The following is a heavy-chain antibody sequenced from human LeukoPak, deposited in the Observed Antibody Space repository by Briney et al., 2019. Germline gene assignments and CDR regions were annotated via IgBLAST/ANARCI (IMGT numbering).Heavy chain of an antibody. CDR1: GYTFTSYG. CDR2: ISAYNGNT. V-gene: IGHV1-18*01. Sequence: VASVKVSCKASGYTFTSYGISWVRQAPGQGLEWMGWISAYNGNTNYAQKFQGRVTMTRDTSISTAYMELSRLRSDDTAVYYCARVYGDYAEWFDPWGQGTLVTVSS. J-gene: IGHJ5*02. CDR3: ARVYGDYAEWFDP. D-gene: IGHD4-17*01.